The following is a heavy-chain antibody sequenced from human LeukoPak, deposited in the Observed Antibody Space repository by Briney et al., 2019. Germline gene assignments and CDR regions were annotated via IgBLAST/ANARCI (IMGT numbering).Heavy chain of an antibody. CDR3: ARDAGLVAGHYYHMDI. Sequence: GGSLRLSCAASGFTFNTYVMHWVRQAPGEGLEWVALIPYDGSNRYYADSVKGRFTVSRDNSKNTLWLQMNSLRVVDTAVYFCARDAGLVAGHYYHMDIWGKGTTVTVSS. D-gene: IGHD2-15*01. J-gene: IGHJ6*03. V-gene: IGHV3-30-3*01. CDR2: IPYDGSNR. CDR1: GFTFNTYV.